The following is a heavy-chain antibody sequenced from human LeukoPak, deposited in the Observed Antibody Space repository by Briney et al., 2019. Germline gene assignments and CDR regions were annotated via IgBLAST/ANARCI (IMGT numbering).Heavy chain of an antibody. V-gene: IGHV3-7*01. CDR2: IKQDGSEK. Sequence: GGSLRLSCAASGFTFSSYAMSWVRLAPGKGLEWVANIKQDGSEKYYVDSVRGRFSISRDNSKNSLYLQMNSLRADDTAVYYCAELGITMIGGVWGKGTTVTISS. D-gene: IGHD3-10*02. CDR1: GFTFSSYA. J-gene: IGHJ6*04. CDR3: AELGITMIGGV.